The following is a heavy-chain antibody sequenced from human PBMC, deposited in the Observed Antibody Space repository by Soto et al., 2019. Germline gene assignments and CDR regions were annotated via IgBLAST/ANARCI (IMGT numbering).Heavy chain of an antibody. CDR3: GRGGGVATMVY. V-gene: IGHV3-30-3*01. Sequence: QVQLVESGGGVVQPGRSLRLSCAASGFTFSSYAMHWVRQAPGKGLEWVAVISYDGSNKYYADSVKGRFTISRDNSKTRLYRQRNSLRAGDRAVFYWGRGGGVATMVYWGQGTLVTVSS. J-gene: IGHJ4*02. D-gene: IGHD5-12*01. CDR2: ISYDGSNK. CDR1: GFTFSSYA.